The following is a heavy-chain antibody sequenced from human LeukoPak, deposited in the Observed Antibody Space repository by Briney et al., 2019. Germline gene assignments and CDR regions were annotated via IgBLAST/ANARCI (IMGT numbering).Heavy chain of an antibody. D-gene: IGHD2-2*01. J-gene: IGHJ6*03. Sequence: ASVKVSCKASDYTLLTYGITWVRQAPGQGLEWMGWISTYNGNTHYAQKLRGRVTMTTDTSTRTAYMELRSLTSNDTGIYYCARPAKGAYYYYYMDVWGRGTRVTVSS. V-gene: IGHV1-18*01. CDR2: ISTYNGNT. CDR1: DYTLLTYG. CDR3: ARPAKGAYYYYYMDV.